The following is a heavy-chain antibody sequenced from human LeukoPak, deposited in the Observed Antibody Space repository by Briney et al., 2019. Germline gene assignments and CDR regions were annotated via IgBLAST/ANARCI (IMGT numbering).Heavy chain of an antibody. V-gene: IGHV3-30*18. CDR1: GFTFSSYG. D-gene: IGHD4-17*01. CDR2: ISHDGSNK. CDR3: AKEWSTVTTFSLGY. J-gene: IGHJ4*02. Sequence: GGSLRLSCAASGFTFSSYGMHWVRQAPGKGLEWVAVISHDGSNKYYADSVKGRFTISRDNSKNTLYLQMNSLRAEDTAVYYCAKEWSTVTTFSLGYWGQGTLVTVSS.